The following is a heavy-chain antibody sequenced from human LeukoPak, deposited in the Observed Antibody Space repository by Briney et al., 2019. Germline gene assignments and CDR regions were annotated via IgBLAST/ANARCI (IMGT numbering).Heavy chain of an antibody. D-gene: IGHD6-13*01. V-gene: IGHV3-23*01. CDR1: GGSISSSSYY. CDR2: ISGSGGST. J-gene: IGHJ6*03. Sequence: PSETLSLTCTVSGGSISSSSYYWGWVRQAPGKGLEWVSAISGSGGSTYYADSVKGRFTISRDNSKNTLYLQMNSLRAEDTAVYYCAKGSAYRSQHYYYMDVWGKGTTVTISS. CDR3: AKGSAYRSQHYYYMDV.